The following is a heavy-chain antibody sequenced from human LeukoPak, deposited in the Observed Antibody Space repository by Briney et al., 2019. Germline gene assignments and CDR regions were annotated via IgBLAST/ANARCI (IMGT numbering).Heavy chain of an antibody. D-gene: IGHD5/OR15-5a*01. J-gene: IGHJ4*02. CDR2: ISNASNAI. V-gene: IGHV3-48*01. CDR1: GFAFSNFG. CDR3: ATGGSCDSVLCRCLPFEF. Sequence: GGSLRLSCGVSGFAFSNFGMNWVRQTPGKGLEWVAYISNASNAIYYADSMKDRFTVSRDNAKNSLFLQMNSLRAEDTAVYYCATGGSCDSVLCRCLPFEFWGQGVLVTVSS.